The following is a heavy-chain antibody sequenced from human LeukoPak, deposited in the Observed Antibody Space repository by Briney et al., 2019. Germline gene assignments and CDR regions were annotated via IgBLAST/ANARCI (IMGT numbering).Heavy chain of an antibody. CDR2: FDPEDGET. Sequence: ASVKVSCKVSGYTLTELSMHWVRQAPGKGLEWMGGFDPEDGETIYAQKFQGRVTMTEDTSTDTAYMELSSLRSEDAAVYYCAIRGADTAMENPWSVRSRYYYYYYMDVWGKGTTVTISS. V-gene: IGHV1-24*01. D-gene: IGHD5-18*01. CDR3: AIRGADTAMENPWSVRSRYYYYYYMDV. J-gene: IGHJ6*03. CDR1: GYTLTELS.